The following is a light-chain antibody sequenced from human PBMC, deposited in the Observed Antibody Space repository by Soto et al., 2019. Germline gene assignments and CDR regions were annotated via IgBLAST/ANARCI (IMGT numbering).Light chain of an antibody. CDR1: QGISSH. CDR2: AAS. V-gene: IGKV1-9*01. Sequence: IHLTHSPSSLSASLVDSVTITCRASQGISSHLAWYQQKPGKAPKLLIYAASTLQTGVPSRFSGGGSGTDFTLTLSSLQPEDFATYYCQQVNSFPSTFGQGTRLEIK. CDR3: QQVNSFPST. J-gene: IGKJ5*01.